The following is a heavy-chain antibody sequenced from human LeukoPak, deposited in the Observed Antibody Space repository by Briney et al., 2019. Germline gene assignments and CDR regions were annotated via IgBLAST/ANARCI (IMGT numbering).Heavy chain of an antibody. V-gene: IGHV3-66*01. CDR3: ASVHRYGYKILDDY. J-gene: IGHJ4*02. D-gene: IGHD5-24*01. CDR2: IYSGGET. Sequence: GGSLRLSCAASGFTVTTNYMSWVRLAPGKGLEWVSVIYSGGETFYADSAEGRFTISRDNSKNTLYLQMNSLRAEDTAVYYCASVHRYGYKILDDYWGQGTLVTVSS. CDR1: GFTVTTNY.